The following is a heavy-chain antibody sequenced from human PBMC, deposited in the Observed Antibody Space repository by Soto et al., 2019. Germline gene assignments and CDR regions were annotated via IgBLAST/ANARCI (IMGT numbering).Heavy chain of an antibody. J-gene: IGHJ4*02. D-gene: IGHD7-27*01. Sequence: EVQLVESGGGLIQPGGSLRLSCAASGFNVSNHYMSWVRQAPGRGLEWVSFLYSGGSTYYADSVKGRFTISRDSSRNTLDLHVNSLRDEDTAVYYGARLSARVWGFDYWGQGALVTVSS. V-gene: IGHV3-53*01. CDR3: ARLSARVWGFDY. CDR2: LYSGGST. CDR1: GFNVSNHY.